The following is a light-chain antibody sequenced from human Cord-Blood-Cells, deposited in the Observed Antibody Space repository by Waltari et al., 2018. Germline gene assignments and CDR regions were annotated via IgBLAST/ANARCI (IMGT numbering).Light chain of an antibody. CDR3: QSYDSSLSALYV. CDR2: GNS. V-gene: IGLV1-40*01. Sequence: QSVLTQPPSVSGAPGQRVTISRTGSSSTIGAGYDVHWYQQLPGTAPKLLIYGNSNRPSGVPDRFSGSKSGTSASLAITGLQAEDEADYYCQSYDSSLSALYVFGTGTKVTVL. CDR1: SSTIGAGYD. J-gene: IGLJ1*01.